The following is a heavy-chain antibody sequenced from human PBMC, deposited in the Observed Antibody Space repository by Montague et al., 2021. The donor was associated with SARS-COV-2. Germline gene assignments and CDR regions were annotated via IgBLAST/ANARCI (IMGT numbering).Heavy chain of an antibody. Sequence: SETLSLTCTVSGDSVDSDCWSWVRQPPGERLGWIGHIHYTGSTEYNPSLKSRASISADASKNSLSLSLASVTAADTAVYYCARHEGVVVAATYTGLSVHPGWFDPWGQGTLVTVSS. D-gene: IGHD2-15*01. CDR1: GDSVDSDC. J-gene: IGHJ5*02. V-gene: IGHV4-59*08. CDR3: ARHEGVVVAATYTGLSVHPGWFDP. CDR2: IHYTGST.